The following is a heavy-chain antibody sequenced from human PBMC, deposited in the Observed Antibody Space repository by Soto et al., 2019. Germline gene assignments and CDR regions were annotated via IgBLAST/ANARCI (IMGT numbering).Heavy chain of an antibody. CDR3: ARDSSGRHDY. D-gene: IGHD3-22*01. J-gene: IGHJ4*02. V-gene: IGHV4-61*01. Sequence: SEPLSITCTVSVGSLRSGSYYWSWIRQPPGKGLEWIGYIYHGGSTTYNASLNSRVTISVDTSKNQFFLKVNSVTAADTAVSFCARDSSGRHDYWGQGTPVT. CDR2: IYHGGST. CDR1: VGSLRSGSYY.